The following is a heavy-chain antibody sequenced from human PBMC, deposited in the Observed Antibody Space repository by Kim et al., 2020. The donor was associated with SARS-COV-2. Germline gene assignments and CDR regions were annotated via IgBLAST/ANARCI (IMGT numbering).Heavy chain of an antibody. V-gene: IGHV3-74*01. CDR2: IERDGTKI. D-gene: IGHD3-16*01. Sequence: GGSLRLSCAASGFTFSRYWMHWVRQAPGKGLEWVAGIERDGTKISYVDSVKGRFTISRDNATSTLYLQMNSLRAEDTAVYYCPRGYYYGIDVCGQGTTVT. CDR3: PRGYYYGIDV. J-gene: IGHJ6*02. CDR1: GFTFSRYW.